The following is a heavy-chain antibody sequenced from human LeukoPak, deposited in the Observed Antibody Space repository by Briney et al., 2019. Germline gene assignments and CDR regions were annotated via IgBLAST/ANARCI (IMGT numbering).Heavy chain of an antibody. J-gene: IGHJ4*02. CDR3: ARQVSRYFESDH. CDR2: IHYSGGT. CDR1: GDSIISSSRDY. D-gene: IGHD3-9*01. Sequence: KPSETLSPTFTVSGDSIISSSRDYWGWVPPPPRKGLEWIGSIHYSGGTYYNASLKSRVTISVDTSNNQFSLKLRSVTAADTAVYYCARQVSRYFESDHWGQGTLVTVSS. V-gene: IGHV4-39*01.